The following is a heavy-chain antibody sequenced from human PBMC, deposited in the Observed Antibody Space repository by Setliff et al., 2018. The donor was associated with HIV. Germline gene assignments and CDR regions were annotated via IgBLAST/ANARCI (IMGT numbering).Heavy chain of an antibody. CDR1: GYSFTSYW. D-gene: IGHD6-19*01. Sequence: LGESLKISCKGSGYSFTSYWIGWVRQMPGKGLEWMGIIYPGDSDTRYSPSFQGQVTISADKSISTAYLQWSSLKASDTAMYYCARTGSSGWWTYNRFDPWGQGTLVTVSS. CDR3: ARTGSSGWWTYNRFDP. J-gene: IGHJ5*02. CDR2: IYPGDSDT. V-gene: IGHV5-51*01.